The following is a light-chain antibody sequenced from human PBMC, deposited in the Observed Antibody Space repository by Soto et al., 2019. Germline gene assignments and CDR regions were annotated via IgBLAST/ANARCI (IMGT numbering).Light chain of an antibody. CDR2: EVS. V-gene: IGLV2-18*02. CDR1: NSDVGTYNR. Sequence: QAVVTQPPSVSGSPGQSVTISCTGTNSDVGTYNRVSWYQQPPGTAPKLMIYEVSGRPSGVPDRFSGSKSGNTASLTISGLQAEDEADYYCNSYTSSTTWVFGGGTKLTVL. CDR3: NSYTSSTTWV. J-gene: IGLJ3*02.